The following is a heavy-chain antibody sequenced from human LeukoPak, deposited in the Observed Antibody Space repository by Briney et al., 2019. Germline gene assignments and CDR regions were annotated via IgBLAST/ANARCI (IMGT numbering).Heavy chain of an antibody. V-gene: IGHV4-39*07. Sequence: SETLSLTCTVSGGSISSSSYYWGWIRQPPGKGLEWIGSIYYSGSTYYNPSLKSRVTISVDKSKNQFSLKLSSVTAADTAVYYCAREGAAAGRAPFDYWGQGTLVTVSS. CDR2: IYYSGST. J-gene: IGHJ4*02. CDR1: GGSISSSSYY. CDR3: AREGAAAGRAPFDY. D-gene: IGHD6-13*01.